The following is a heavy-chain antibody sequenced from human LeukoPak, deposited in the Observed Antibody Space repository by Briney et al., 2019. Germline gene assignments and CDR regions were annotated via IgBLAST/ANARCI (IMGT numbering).Heavy chain of an antibody. Sequence: GGSLRLSCAASGFIFDDYGMGWVRQAPGKGLEWVSGLNWNGGSTGSADSVKGRFIISRDNARNSLYLQMNSLRDEDTAVYYCARNPHSSGWYPLDYWGQGTLVTVSS. J-gene: IGHJ4*02. CDR2: LNWNGGST. CDR1: GFIFDDYG. V-gene: IGHV3-20*04. D-gene: IGHD6-19*01. CDR3: ARNPHSSGWYPLDY.